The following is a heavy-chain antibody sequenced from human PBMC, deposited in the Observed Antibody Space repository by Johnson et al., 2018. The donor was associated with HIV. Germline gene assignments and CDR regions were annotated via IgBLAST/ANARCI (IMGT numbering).Heavy chain of an antibody. J-gene: IGHJ3*02. D-gene: IGHD6-19*01. V-gene: IGHV3-66*03. CDR3: AVTVHSSGWYGGDDAFDI. Sequence: VQLVESGGGLIQPGGSLRLSCAASGFTVSSNYMSWVRQAPGKGLEWVSVIYSGGTTWYADSLKGRFTISRDNSRDTVHLQMNSLRSEDTALYYCAVTVHSSGWYGGDDAFDIWGQGTMVTVSS. CDR1: GFTVSSNY. CDR2: IYSGGTT.